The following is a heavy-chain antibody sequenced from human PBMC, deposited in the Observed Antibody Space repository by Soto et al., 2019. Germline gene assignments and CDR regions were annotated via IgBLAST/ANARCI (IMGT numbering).Heavy chain of an antibody. CDR1: GGSISSYY. CDR2: IYYSGST. Sequence: ETLSLTCTVSGGSISSYYWSWIRQPPGKGLEWIGYIYYSGSTYYNPSLKSRVTISVDTSKNQFSLKLSSVTAADTAVYYCARAPGDILTGYSSFDYWGQGTLVTVSS. CDR3: ARAPGDILTGYSSFDY. D-gene: IGHD3-9*01. V-gene: IGHV4-59*12. J-gene: IGHJ4*02.